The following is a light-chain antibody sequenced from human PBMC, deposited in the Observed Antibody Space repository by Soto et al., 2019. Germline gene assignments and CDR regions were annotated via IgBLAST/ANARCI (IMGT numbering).Light chain of an antibody. CDR3: QSYDSSLSGHVV. Sequence: QSVLTQPPSVSGAPGQRVTISCTGSSSNIGAGYDVHWYQQLPGTAPKLLIYGNSNRPSGVPDRVSGSKSGTSASLAITGLQAEDEAHYYCQSYDSSLSGHVVFGGGTQLTVL. J-gene: IGLJ2*01. V-gene: IGLV1-40*01. CDR2: GNS. CDR1: SSNIGAGYD.